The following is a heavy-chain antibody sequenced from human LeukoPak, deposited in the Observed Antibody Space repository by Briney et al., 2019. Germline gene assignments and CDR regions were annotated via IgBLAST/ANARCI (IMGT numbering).Heavy chain of an antibody. V-gene: IGHV4-30-2*01. CDR2: IYHTGNT. J-gene: IGHJ5*02. CDR3: ARGFFVRGNPGSWFDR. CDR1: GASITSGDYS. Sequence: SQTLSLTCAVSGASITSGDYSWNWMRQPPGKGLEWIGYIYHTGNTYYNPSLKSRVTISVDRSNNQFSLKLSSVTAADTAVYYCARGFFVRGNPGSWFDRWGQGTLVTVSS. D-gene: IGHD3-10*02.